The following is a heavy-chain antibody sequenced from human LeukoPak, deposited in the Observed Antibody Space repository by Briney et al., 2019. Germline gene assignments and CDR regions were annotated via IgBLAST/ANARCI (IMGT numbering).Heavy chain of an antibody. J-gene: IGHJ4*02. CDR2: ISSSSSYI. CDR1: GFTFSSYS. V-gene: IGHV3-21*01. Sequence: GGSLSLSCAASGFTFSSYSMNWVRRAPGKGRVWVSYISSSSSYIYYADSVKGRFTISRDNAKNSLYLQMNSLRAEDTAVYYCARSSGSYLDYWGQGTLVTVSS. CDR3: ARSSGSYLDY. D-gene: IGHD1-26*01.